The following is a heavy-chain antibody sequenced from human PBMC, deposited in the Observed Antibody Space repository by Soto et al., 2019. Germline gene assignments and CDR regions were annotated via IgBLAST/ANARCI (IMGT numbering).Heavy chain of an antibody. CDR2: IFPGDSDT. D-gene: IGHD6-6*01. CDR3: ARRVAAHPYFDF. Sequence: GESLKISCKCSGYIFANDWIAWVLQMPGKGLEWMGIIFPGDSDTRYSPSFQGQVTISADKSINTAYLQWNSLKASDTAVYYCARRVAAHPYFDFWGQGALVTVSS. J-gene: IGHJ4*02. CDR1: GYIFANDW. V-gene: IGHV5-51*01.